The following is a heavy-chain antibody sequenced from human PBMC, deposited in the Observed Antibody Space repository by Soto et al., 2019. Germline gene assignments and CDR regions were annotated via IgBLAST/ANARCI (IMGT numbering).Heavy chain of an antibody. CDR1: GFTFSSYG. Sequence: GGSLRLSCAASGFTFSSYGMHWVRQAPGKGLEWVAVISCDGSNKTYADSVKGRFTSSRDNSKNTLYLQMNSLRAEDTAVYYCAKGTYYYNPIYYYGMDVWGQGTTVTVSS. CDR2: ISCDGSNK. V-gene: IGHV3-30*18. D-gene: IGHD3-22*01. CDR3: AKGTYYYNPIYYYGMDV. J-gene: IGHJ6*02.